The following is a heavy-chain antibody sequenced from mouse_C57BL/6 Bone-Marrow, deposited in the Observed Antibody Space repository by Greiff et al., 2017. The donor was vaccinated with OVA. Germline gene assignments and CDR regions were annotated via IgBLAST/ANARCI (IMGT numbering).Heavy chain of an antibody. CDR2: ISDGGSYT. Sequence: VKVEESGGGLVKPGGSLKLSCAASGFTFSSYAMSWVRQTPEKRLEWVATISDGGSYTYYPDNVKGRFTISRDNAKNNLYLQMSHLKSEDTAMYYCARELYWYFDVWGTGTTVTVSS. CDR3: ARELYWYFDV. CDR1: GFTFSSYA. J-gene: IGHJ1*03. V-gene: IGHV5-4*01.